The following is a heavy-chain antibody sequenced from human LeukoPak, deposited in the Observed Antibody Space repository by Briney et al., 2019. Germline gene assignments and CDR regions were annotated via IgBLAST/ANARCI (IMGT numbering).Heavy chain of an antibody. CDR1: GFTFDDYT. Sequence: GGSLRPSCAASGFTFDDYTMHWVRQAPGKGLEWVSLISWDGGSTYYADSVKGRFTISRDNSKNSLYLQMNSLRTEDTALYYCAKDRARGGAIAVAGPDDYWGQGTLVTVSS. D-gene: IGHD6-19*01. CDR2: ISWDGGST. V-gene: IGHV3-43*01. J-gene: IGHJ4*02. CDR3: AKDRARGGAIAVAGPDDY.